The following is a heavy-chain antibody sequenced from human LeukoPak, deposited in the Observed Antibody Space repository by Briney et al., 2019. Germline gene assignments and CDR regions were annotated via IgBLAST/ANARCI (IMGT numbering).Heavy chain of an antibody. CDR1: GYSFTSYW. CDR3: ARQPISGTDVIY. J-gene: IGHJ4*02. V-gene: IGHV5-51*01. D-gene: IGHD1-26*01. CDR2: IYAADSDA. Sequence: GESLKISCKGSGYSFTSYWIGWVRQMPGQGLEWMGVIYAADSDARYSPSFQGHVTISVDKSVSTAYLQWSSLKASDTAMYYCARQPISGTDVIYWGQGTLVTVSS.